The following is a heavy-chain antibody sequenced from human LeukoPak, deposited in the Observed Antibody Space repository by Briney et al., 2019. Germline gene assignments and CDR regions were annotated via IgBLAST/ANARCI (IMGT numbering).Heavy chain of an antibody. J-gene: IGHJ3*01. CDR3: ARRSLTTGGHAFDV. V-gene: IGHV1-8*01. Sequence: ASVKVSCKSSGYTFTSYDINWVRQAPGQGVEWMGWMNANRGNTGFAQKFQGRVTMTRDTSISTAYLELSSLRSEDTAVYFCARRSLTTGGHAFDVWGQGTLVTVSS. CDR2: MNANRGNT. CDR1: GYTFTSYD. D-gene: IGHD1-1*01.